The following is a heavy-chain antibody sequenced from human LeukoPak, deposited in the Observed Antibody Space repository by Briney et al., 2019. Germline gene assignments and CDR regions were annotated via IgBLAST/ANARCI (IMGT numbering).Heavy chain of an antibody. CDR1: GFTFSSYG. D-gene: IGHD4-11*01. J-gene: IGHJ5*02. CDR3: AKDPLIYSNPTWFDP. Sequence: PGRSLRLSCAASGFTFSSYGMNWVRQAPGKGLEWVAVISYHGNNKYHADSVKGRFTISRDNSKNTLYLQMNSLGAEDTAVYYCAKDPLIYSNPTWFDPWGQGTLVTVSS. V-gene: IGHV3-30*18. CDR2: ISYHGNNK.